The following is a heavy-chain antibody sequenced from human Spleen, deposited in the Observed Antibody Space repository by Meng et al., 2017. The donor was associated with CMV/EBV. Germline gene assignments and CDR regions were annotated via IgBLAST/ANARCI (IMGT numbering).Heavy chain of an antibody. D-gene: IGHD6-19*01. Sequence: KVSCKASGSTFTSSDINWVRQATGQGLEWMGWINPTTGNTGYAQKFQGRVTLTRSTSISTAYMELSSLRSEDTAVYYCALTVAAGYWGQGTLVTGLL. V-gene: IGHV1-8*01. CDR2: INPTTGNT. J-gene: IGHJ4*02. CDR1: GSTFTSSD. CDR3: ALTVAAGY.